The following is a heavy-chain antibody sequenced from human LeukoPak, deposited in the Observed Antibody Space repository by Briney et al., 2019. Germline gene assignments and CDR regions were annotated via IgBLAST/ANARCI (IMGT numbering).Heavy chain of an antibody. Sequence: GGSLRLSCAASGFTFSSYSMNWVRQAPGKGLEWVSIISAGSSHIYYADSVKGRFTISRDDAKNSLYLQMNSLRAEDTAVYYCARDGYQVPTIFGTFDPWDQGTLVTVSS. CDR3: ARDGYQVPTIFGTFDP. CDR2: ISAGSSHI. D-gene: IGHD3-3*01. V-gene: IGHV3-21*01. J-gene: IGHJ5*02. CDR1: GFTFSSYS.